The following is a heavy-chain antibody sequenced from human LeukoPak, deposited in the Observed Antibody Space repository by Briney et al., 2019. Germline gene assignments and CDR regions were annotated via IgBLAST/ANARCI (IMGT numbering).Heavy chain of an antibody. D-gene: IGHD4-23*01. CDR1: GYTFTNYW. CDR3: ATYGGDLGGLDS. Sequence: GEPLKISCQGSGYTFTNYWIAWVRQMPGKGLEWMGLIDPRDSDTRYSPSFQGQVTISADKSITTAFLQWSSLRASDTAMYYCATYGGDLGGLDSWGQGTLVTVSS. CDR2: IDPRDSDT. V-gene: IGHV5-51*01. J-gene: IGHJ5*01.